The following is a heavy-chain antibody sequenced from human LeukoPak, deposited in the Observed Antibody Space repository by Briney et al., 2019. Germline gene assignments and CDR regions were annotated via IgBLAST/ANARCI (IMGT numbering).Heavy chain of an antibody. CDR1: GFSFGNYA. Sequence: GGSLRLSCVASGFSFGNYAMSWVRQAQGKGLQWVSQISGTGGATWYAGFARDRFTISRDNSKKTLYLQMSGLRVEDTATYYCARGGSQTVQGSYNWFDVWGQGTLVTVSS. CDR2: ISGTGGAT. D-gene: IGHD1-1*01. CDR3: ARGGSQTVQGSYNWFDV. V-gene: IGHV3-23*01. J-gene: IGHJ5*02.